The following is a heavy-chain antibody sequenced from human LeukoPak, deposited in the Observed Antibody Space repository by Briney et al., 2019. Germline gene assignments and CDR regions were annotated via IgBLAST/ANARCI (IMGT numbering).Heavy chain of an antibody. CDR2: INSDGSSA. J-gene: IGHJ4*02. CDR3: AKRDGVTKYYFDY. D-gene: IGHD3-16*01. V-gene: IGHV3-74*01. CDR1: GFTFSTYW. Sequence: GGSLRLSCAASGFTFSTYWMHWVRQAPGKGLVWVSRINSDGSSAIYADSVKGRFTISRDNAKNTLYLQMNSLTAEDTAVYYCAKRDGVTKYYFDYWGQGTLVAVSS.